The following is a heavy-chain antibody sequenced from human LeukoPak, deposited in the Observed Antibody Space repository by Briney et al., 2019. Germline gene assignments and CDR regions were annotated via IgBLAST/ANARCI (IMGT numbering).Heavy chain of an antibody. J-gene: IGHJ3*02. V-gene: IGHV3-23*01. CDR2: ISGSGGST. D-gene: IGHD6-6*01. CDR3: AKDWYSSSSLDAFDT. Sequence: GGSLRLSCAASGFTFSSYAMSWVRQAPGKGLEWVSAISGSGGSTYYADSVKGRFTISRDNSKNTLYLQMNSLRAEDTAVYYCAKDWYSSSSLDAFDTWGQGTMVTVSS. CDR1: GFTFSSYA.